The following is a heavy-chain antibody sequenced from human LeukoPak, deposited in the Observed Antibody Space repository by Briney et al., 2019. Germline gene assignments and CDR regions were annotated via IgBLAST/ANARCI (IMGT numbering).Heavy chain of an antibody. J-gene: IGHJ4*02. CDR1: GFTFRSYW. D-gene: IGHD1-1*01. CDR3: ARVLQGAKSFDY. Sequence: GGSLRLSCAASGFTFRSYWMSWVRQAPGKGLEWVAKIKEDGREKYYVDSVKGRFTISRDNAKSSLFLQMNRLRAEDTAVYYCARVLQGAKSFDYWGQGTLVSVSS. CDR2: IKEDGREK. V-gene: IGHV3-7*01.